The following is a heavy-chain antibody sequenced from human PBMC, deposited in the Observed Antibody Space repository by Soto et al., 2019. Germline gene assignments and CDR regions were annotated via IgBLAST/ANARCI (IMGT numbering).Heavy chain of an antibody. V-gene: IGHV3-48*03. CDR3: ARERITIGADYGMDA. J-gene: IGHJ6*02. CDR2: ISSSGSTI. Sequence: PGGSLRLSCAASGFTFSSYEMNWVRQAPGKGLEWVSYISSSGSTIYYADSVKGRFTISRDNAKTSLYLQMNSLRAEDTAVYYCARERITIGADYGMDAWGQGTRVTSP. D-gene: IGHD3-10*01. CDR1: GFTFSSYE.